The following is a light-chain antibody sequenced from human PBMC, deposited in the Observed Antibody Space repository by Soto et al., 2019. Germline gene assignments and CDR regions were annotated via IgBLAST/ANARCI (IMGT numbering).Light chain of an antibody. CDR3: SSYRRGSTYV. CDR1: SSVVGGYNY. Sequence: QPVLTQPASVSGSPGQSITVSCTGTSSVVGGYNYVSWYQQHPGKAPRLMIYDVTNRPSGVSDRFSGSKSGNTASLTISGLQAEDESDYYCSSYRRGSTYVFGTGTKLTVL. V-gene: IGLV2-14*03. J-gene: IGLJ1*01. CDR2: DVT.